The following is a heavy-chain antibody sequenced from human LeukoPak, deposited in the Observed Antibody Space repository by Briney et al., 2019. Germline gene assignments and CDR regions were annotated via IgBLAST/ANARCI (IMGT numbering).Heavy chain of an antibody. CDR3: ARDHRIDTVVVPPLGY. D-gene: IGHD2-2*01. V-gene: IGHV3-23*01. CDR2: ISGGGAST. J-gene: IGHJ4*02. CDR1: GVTFSYFA. Sequence: GGSLRLSCAASGVTFSYFAMSWVRQAPGEGLEWVSAISGGGASTYYADSVKGRFTISRDNSKNTLYLQVNSLRVEDTAVYYCARDHRIDTVVVPPLGYWGQGTLVTVSS.